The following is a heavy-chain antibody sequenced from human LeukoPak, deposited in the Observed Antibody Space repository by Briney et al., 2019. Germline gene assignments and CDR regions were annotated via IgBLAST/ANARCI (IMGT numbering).Heavy chain of an antibody. D-gene: IGHD1-26*01. V-gene: IGHV3-48*04. CDR2: ISSSSSTI. Sequence: GGSLTLSCAASGFTFSNAMSWVRQAPGKGLEWVSYISSSSSTIYYADSVKGRFTISRDNAKNSLYLQMNSLRAEDTAVYYCARDFQRVGYYYYYMDVWGKGTTVTVSS. J-gene: IGHJ6*03. CDR1: GFTFSNA. CDR3: ARDFQRVGYYYYYMDV.